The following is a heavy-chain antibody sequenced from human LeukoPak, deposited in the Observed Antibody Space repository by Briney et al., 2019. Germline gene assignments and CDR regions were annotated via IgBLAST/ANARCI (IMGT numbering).Heavy chain of an antibody. CDR2: INREGSST. Sequence: PRGSLGLSLVASGFTFSTYLMHWVRPAPGKGLGWVSRINREGSSTSYADSVKGRFTISRDNAKNTLYLQMNSLRAEGTAVYYCARDRETYYDILTGYYTLGDAFDIWGQGTMVTVSS. D-gene: IGHD3-9*01. J-gene: IGHJ3*02. CDR3: ARDRETYYDILTGYYTLGDAFDI. V-gene: IGHV3-74*01. CDR1: GFTFSTYL.